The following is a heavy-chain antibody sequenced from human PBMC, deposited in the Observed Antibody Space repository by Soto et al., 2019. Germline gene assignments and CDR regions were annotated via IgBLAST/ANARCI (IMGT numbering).Heavy chain of an antibody. CDR3: AKDLSGSGWYYFDY. CDR1: GFTFGSYA. Sequence: LRLSCAASGFTFGSYAMSWVRQAPGKGLEWVSAISGSGGSTYYADSVKGQFTISRDNSKNTLYLQMNSLRAEDTAVYYCAKDLSGSGWYYFDYWGQGTLVTVSS. V-gene: IGHV3-23*01. D-gene: IGHD6-19*01. CDR2: ISGSGGST. J-gene: IGHJ4*02.